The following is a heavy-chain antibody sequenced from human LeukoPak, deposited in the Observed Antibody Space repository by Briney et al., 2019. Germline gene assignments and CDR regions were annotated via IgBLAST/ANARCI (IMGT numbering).Heavy chain of an antibody. D-gene: IGHD1-26*01. V-gene: IGHV3-23*01. J-gene: IGHJ4*02. CDR2: ISGSGDST. Sequence: GGSLRLSCAASGFTFSSYAVSWVRQAPGKGLEWVSDISGSGDSTNYADSVKGRFTISRDNSKNTLYLQMNSLRVEDTAVYYCAKNRESYWVPELDYWGQGTLVTVSS. CDR3: AKNRESYWVPELDY. CDR1: GFTFSSYA.